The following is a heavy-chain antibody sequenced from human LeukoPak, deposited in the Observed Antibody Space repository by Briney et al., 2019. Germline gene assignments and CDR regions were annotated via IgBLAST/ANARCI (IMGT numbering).Heavy chain of an antibody. J-gene: IGHJ4*02. CDR1: GFTVSSNY. Sequence: GGSLELSCAASGFTVSSNYMGWVRQPPGKGLEWVSLIYSGGATYYADSIKGRSTISRDNAKNSLDLQMNSLRDEDTAVYYCARDSGLIMAALNLDYWGQGTLVTVSS. V-gene: IGHV3-53*01. D-gene: IGHD3-16*01. CDR3: ARDSGLIMAALNLDY. CDR2: IYSGGAT.